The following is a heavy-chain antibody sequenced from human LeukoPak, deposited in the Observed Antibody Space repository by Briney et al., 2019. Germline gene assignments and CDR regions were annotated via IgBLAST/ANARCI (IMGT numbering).Heavy chain of an antibody. V-gene: IGHV3-23*01. Sequence: GGSLRLSCAASGYTFSSYAMSWVRQAPGKGLEWVSTVSGSGGNTNYADSVKGRFTISRDNSKNTRYLQMNSLRAEDTAVYYCAHARGYSPFDMWGQGTMVTVSS. J-gene: IGHJ3*02. D-gene: IGHD2-15*01. CDR3: AHARGYSPFDM. CDR1: GYTFSSYA. CDR2: VSGSGGNT.